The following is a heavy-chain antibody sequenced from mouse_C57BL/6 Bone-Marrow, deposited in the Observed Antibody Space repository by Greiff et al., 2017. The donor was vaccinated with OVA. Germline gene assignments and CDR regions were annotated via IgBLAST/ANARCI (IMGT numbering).Heavy chain of an antibody. J-gene: IGHJ3*01. Sequence: VQLVESGPELVKPGASVKISCKASGYAFSSSWMNWVKQRPGKGLEWIGRIYPGDGDTNYNGKFKGKATLTADKSSSTAYMQLSSLTSEDSAVYFCASYYDYFAYWGQGTLVTVSA. CDR3: ASYYDYFAY. CDR1: GYAFSSSW. D-gene: IGHD2-4*01. CDR2: IYPGDGDT. V-gene: IGHV1-82*01.